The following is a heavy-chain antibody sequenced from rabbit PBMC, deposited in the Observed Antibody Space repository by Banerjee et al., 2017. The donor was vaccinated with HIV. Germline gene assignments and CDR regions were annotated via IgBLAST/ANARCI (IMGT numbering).Heavy chain of an antibody. Sequence: QEQLKETGGGLVQPGESLTLSCKVSGFSLSSNDMSWVRQAPGKGLERIGCINTSSGNTVYASWAKGRFTISKTSSTTVTLQMTSLTAADTATYFCARDLAGVIGWNFGLWGQGTLVTVS. CDR2: INTSSGNT. V-gene: IGHV1S45*01. CDR1: GFSLSSNDM. J-gene: IGHJ3*01. CDR3: ARDLAGVIGWNFGL. D-gene: IGHD4-1*01.